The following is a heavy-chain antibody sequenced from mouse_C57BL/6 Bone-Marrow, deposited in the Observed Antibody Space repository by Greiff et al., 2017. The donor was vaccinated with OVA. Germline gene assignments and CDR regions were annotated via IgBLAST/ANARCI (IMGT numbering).Heavy chain of an antibody. CDR2: IRNKPNGSTT. V-gene: IGHV7-3*01. Sequence: EVLLVESGGGLVQPGDSLSLSCAASGFTFTNYYMSWVRQPPGKALEWLAFIRNKPNGSTTEYSATVKGRFTISRATSQSFLYLQMNVLTAEDSASYYGARYKGRVAVDYFDYWGQGTALTVSS. J-gene: IGHJ2*01. CDR1: GFTFTNYY. D-gene: IGHD1-1*01. CDR3: ARYKGRVAVDYFDY.